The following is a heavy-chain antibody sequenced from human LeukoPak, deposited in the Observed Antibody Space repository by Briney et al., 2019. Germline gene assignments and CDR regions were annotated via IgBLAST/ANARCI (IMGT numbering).Heavy chain of an antibody. V-gene: IGHV3-21*01. CDR3: ARAARGSSRIGD. Sequence: GGSLRLSCAASGFTFSSYSMNWVRQAPGKGLGWVSSISSSSSYIYYADSVKGRFTISRDNAKNSLYLQMNSLRAEDTAVYYCARAARGSSRIGDWGQGTLVTVSS. CDR1: GFTFSSYS. J-gene: IGHJ4*02. D-gene: IGHD6-13*01. CDR2: ISSSSSYI.